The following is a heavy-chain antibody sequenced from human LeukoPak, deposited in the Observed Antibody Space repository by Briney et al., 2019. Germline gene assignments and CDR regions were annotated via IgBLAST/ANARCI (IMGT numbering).Heavy chain of an antibody. Sequence: ASVKVSCKASGYTFTNYGISWVRQAPGQGLEWMGWISPYNGNTNYAQKLQGRVTVTTDTSTSTAYMELRSLRHVDTPVYYYTTTVLDCKNGVCYDYWGQGTLVTVSS. CDR1: GYTFTNYG. CDR3: TTTVLDCKNGVCYDY. D-gene: IGHD2-8*01. J-gene: IGHJ4*02. CDR2: ISPYNGNT. V-gene: IGHV1-18*01.